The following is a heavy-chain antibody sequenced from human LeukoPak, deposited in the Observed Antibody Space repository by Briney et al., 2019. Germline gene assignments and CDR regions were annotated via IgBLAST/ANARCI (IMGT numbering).Heavy chain of an antibody. D-gene: IGHD2-2*01. Sequence: ASVTVSCKASGYTFTGYYMHWVRQAPGQGLEWMGWINPNSGGTNYAQKFQGRVTMTRDTSISTAYMELSRLRSDDTAVYYCARDQEYQLLPFDYWGQGTLVTVSS. CDR2: INPNSGGT. CDR1: GYTFTGYY. J-gene: IGHJ4*02. CDR3: ARDQEYQLLPFDY. V-gene: IGHV1-2*02.